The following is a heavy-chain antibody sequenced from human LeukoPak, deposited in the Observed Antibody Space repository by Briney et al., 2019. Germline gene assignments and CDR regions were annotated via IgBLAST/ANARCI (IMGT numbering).Heavy chain of an antibody. CDR1: GYSFTHHG. CDR2: ISCYNGDT. D-gene: IGHD2-8*01. CDR3: ARDLSTNSGWYHYFDT. Sequence: ASVRVSCKAAGYSFTHHGIAWIRQAPGQGLEWLGWISCYNGDTIYAHKFQGRVTLTTEKSTSTVYMELRSLTSDHPAVYYCARDLSTNSGWYHYFDTWGRGTLVSVSS. V-gene: IGHV1-18*01. J-gene: IGHJ2*01.